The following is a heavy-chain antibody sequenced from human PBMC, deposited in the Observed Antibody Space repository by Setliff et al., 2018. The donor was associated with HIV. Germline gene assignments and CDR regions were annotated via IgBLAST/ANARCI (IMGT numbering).Heavy chain of an antibody. CDR1: GFTFSTFP. D-gene: IGHD2-15*01. J-gene: IGHJ1*01. Sequence: GGSLRLSCAASGFTFSTFPMHWLRQAPGKELEWVAVISSGGNDKYNADSVNGRVTLTRDRSITTVYMELNSLRSDDTAVYYCARDSESVDVVVAATHFQHWGQGTQVTVSS. CDR2: ISSGGNDK. V-gene: IGHV3-30*04. CDR3: ARDSESVDVVVAATHFQH.